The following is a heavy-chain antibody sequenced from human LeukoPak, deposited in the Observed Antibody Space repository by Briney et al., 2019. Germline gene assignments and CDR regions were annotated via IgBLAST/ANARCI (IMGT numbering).Heavy chain of an antibody. CDR2: IYYSGST. CDR1: GGSLSSYS. V-gene: IGHV4-59*01. D-gene: IGHD3-16*02. Sequence: SETLSLTCTVSGGSLSSYSWSWIREPPGKGLEWIGDIYYSGSTNYNPSLKSRVTISVDTSKNQFSLKLSSVTAADTAVYYCARDPYDYVWGSYLIAGIWGQGTLVTVSS. J-gene: IGHJ4*02. CDR3: ARDPYDYVWGSYLIAGI.